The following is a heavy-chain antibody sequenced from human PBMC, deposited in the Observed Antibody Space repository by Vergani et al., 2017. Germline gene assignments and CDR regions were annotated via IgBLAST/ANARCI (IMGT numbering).Heavy chain of an antibody. CDR1: GCALNRHA. CDR2: ISFDGTNE. J-gene: IGHJ4*02. CDR3: VRDRGRCAGGRCYTEAWDY. V-gene: IGHV3-30-3*01. D-gene: IGHD2-2*02. Sequence: VQLVESGGGVVQPGTSLRLSCVVSGCALNRHAMYWVRQAPGKGREWVVGISFDGTNEYYPELVKGRFTISRDIAKNTLYLQVRSLRLEDTGVYHCVRDRGRCAGGRCYTEAWDYWGQGTPVTVSS.